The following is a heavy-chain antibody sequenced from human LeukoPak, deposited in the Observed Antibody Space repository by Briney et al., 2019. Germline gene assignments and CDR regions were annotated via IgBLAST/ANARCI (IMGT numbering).Heavy chain of an antibody. Sequence: GGSLRLSCAASGFTFSSYWMHWVRQAPGKGLVWVSRINGDGSTTNYADSVKGRFTISRDNAWYSLYLQMNSLRVEDTAVYYCARARIAVAGALTAFDYWGQGTLVTVSS. D-gene: IGHD6-19*01. CDR1: GFTFSSYW. V-gene: IGHV3-74*01. CDR2: INGDGSTT. J-gene: IGHJ4*02. CDR3: ARARIAVAGALTAFDY.